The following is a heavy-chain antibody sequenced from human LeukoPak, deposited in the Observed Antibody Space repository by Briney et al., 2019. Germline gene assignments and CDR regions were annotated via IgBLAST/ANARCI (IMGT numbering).Heavy chain of an antibody. Sequence: GGSLRLSCAASGFTFSSYGMHWVRQAPGKGLEWVAVISYDGSNKYYADSVKGRFTISRDNSKNTLYLQMNSLRAEDTAVYYCAKEGYYGSGRTSFDIWGQGTTVTVSS. CDR3: AKEGYYGSGRTSFDI. CDR2: ISYDGSNK. CDR1: GFTFSSYG. D-gene: IGHD3-10*01. V-gene: IGHV3-30*18. J-gene: IGHJ3*02.